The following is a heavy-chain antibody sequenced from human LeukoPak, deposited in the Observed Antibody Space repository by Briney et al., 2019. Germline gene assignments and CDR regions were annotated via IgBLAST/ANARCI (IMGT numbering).Heavy chain of an antibody. CDR2: IGYDGKYK. D-gene: IGHD3-3*01. CDR1: GFSFSTYW. Sequence: GGSLRLSCAASGFSFSTYWMHWVRQAPGRGPEWVAVIGYDGKYKYYPDSLKGRFTISRDNSKNTLYLQMNTLRTEDTAVYYCARDLEMPTIFPHNAMDVWGQGTTVIVS. J-gene: IGHJ6*02. V-gene: IGHV3-33*08. CDR3: ARDLEMPTIFPHNAMDV.